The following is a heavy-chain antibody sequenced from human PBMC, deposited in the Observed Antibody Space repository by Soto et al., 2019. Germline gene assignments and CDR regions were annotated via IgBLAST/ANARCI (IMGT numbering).Heavy chain of an antibody. CDR1: GGSISSGGYY. CDR3: ASSKYGAFDP. Sequence: SETLSLTCTVSGGSISSGGYYWSWIRQHPGKGLEWIGYTYYSGSTYYNPSLKSRVTISVDTSKNQFSLKLSSVTAADTAVYYCASSKYGAFDPWGQGTLVTVSS. CDR2: TYYSGST. J-gene: IGHJ5*02. D-gene: IGHD4-17*01. V-gene: IGHV4-31*03.